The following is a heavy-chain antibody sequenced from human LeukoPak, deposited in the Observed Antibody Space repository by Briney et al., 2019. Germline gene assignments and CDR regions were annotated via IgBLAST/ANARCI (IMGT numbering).Heavy chain of an antibody. CDR2: ISAYNGNT. Sequence: GASVKVSCKASGYTFTSYGISWVRQAPGQGLEWMGWISAYNGNTNYAQKLQGRVTMTTDTSTSTAYMERRSLRSDDTAVYYCARVRVTIFGVVIWGSNWFDPWGQGTLVTVSS. V-gene: IGHV1-18*01. CDR3: ARVRVTIFGVVIWGSNWFDP. D-gene: IGHD3-3*01. CDR1: GYTFTSYG. J-gene: IGHJ5*02.